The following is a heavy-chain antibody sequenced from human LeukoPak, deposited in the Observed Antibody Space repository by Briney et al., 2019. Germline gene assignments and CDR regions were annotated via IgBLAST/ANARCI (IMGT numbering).Heavy chain of an antibody. CDR3: AGGFWSGYYPLDD. CDR2: IIPLFGTR. V-gene: IGHV1-69*06. CDR1: GYTFTSYD. J-gene: IGHJ4*02. D-gene: IGHD3-3*01. Sequence: SVKVSCKASGYTFTSYDINWVRQATGQGLEWMGGIIPLFGTRHYAQTLQGRVTITADKSTRTVYMEMSSLRSEDTAVYYCAGGFWSGYYPLDDWGQGTLVTVSS.